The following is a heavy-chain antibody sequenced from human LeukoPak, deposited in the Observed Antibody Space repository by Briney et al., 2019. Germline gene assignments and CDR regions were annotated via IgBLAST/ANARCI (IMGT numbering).Heavy chain of an antibody. CDR2: IKQDGSEK. J-gene: IGHJ4*02. CDR3: ARGVRGYCSGGSCYYFDY. V-gene: IGHV3-7*01. Sequence: PGGSLRFSCAASGFTFSSYWMSWVRQAPGKGLEWVANIKQDGSEKYYVDSVKGRFTISRDNAKNSLYLQMNSLSAEDTAVYYCARGVRGYCSGGSCYYFDYWGQGTLVTVSS. CDR1: GFTFSSYW. D-gene: IGHD2-15*01.